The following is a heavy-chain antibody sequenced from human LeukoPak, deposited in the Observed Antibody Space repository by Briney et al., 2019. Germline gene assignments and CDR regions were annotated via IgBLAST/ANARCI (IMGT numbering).Heavy chain of an antibody. CDR3: ARALASGSSAFDY. V-gene: IGHV3-30-3*01. D-gene: IGHD1-26*01. CDR2: VSYDGSKK. CDR1: GFAFSSYA. Sequence: GRSLRLSCSSSGFAFSSYALHCVRQAPGKGLERVAVVSYDGSKKYYADSVKGRFTISRDNSKHTLYLQMNSLRAEDTAVYYCARALASGSSAFDYWGQGTLVTVSS. J-gene: IGHJ4*02.